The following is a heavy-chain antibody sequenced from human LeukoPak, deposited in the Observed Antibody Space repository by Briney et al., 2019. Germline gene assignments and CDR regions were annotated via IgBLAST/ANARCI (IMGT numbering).Heavy chain of an antibody. J-gene: IGHJ4*02. Sequence: GGSLGLSCAASAFTFSDYGMHWVRQAPGKGLEWVAFIRFDESNKYYADSVKGRFTISRDNSKNTLFLQMNSLRAEDTAVYYCAREDSSGYVNFDYWGQGTLVTVSS. CDR2: IRFDESNK. V-gene: IGHV3-30*02. CDR1: AFTFSDYG. CDR3: AREDSSGYVNFDY. D-gene: IGHD3-22*01.